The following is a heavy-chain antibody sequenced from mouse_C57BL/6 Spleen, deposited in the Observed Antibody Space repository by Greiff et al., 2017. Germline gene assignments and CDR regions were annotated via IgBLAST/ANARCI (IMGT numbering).Heavy chain of an antibody. CDR1: GYTFTEYT. Sequence: VQLVESGAELVKPGASVKLSCKASGYTFTEYTIHWVKQRSGQGLEWIGWIYPGSGSIKYNEKFKDKATLTADKSSNTVYMELSRLTSEDSAVYFCARHAEDSSGLAWFAYWGQGTLVTVSA. J-gene: IGHJ3*01. V-gene: IGHV1-62-2*01. D-gene: IGHD3-2*02. CDR3: ARHAEDSSGLAWFAY. CDR2: IYPGSGSI.